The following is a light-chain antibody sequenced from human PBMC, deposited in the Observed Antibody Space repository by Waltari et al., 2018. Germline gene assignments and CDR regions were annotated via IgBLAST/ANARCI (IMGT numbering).Light chain of an antibody. Sequence: DIQMTQSPSSLFASVGDRVTITCRASQSIRTYLNWYQQKPGKAPKLLIYDAFRLQSGVPSRFSGSGSGSDFTLTISSLQPEDFATYFCQQSYSTPYTFGQGTKVEIK. J-gene: IGKJ2*01. V-gene: IGKV1-39*01. CDR2: DAF. CDR3: QQSYSTPYT. CDR1: QSIRTY.